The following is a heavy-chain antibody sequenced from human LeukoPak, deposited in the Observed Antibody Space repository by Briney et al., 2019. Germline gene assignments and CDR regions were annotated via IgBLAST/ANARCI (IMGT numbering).Heavy chain of an antibody. D-gene: IGHD2-21*01. V-gene: IGHV4-39*07. CDR2: IYYSGST. CDR1: GASISSSSYY. J-gene: IGHJ6*03. Sequence: SETLSLTCTVSGASISSSSYYWGWIRQPPGKGLEWIGSIYYSGSTYYNPSLKSRVTISTDTSKNQFSLRLTSVTAADTAVYYCAREPADPGHLVVLAVVGCMDVWGNGTTVTVSS. CDR3: AREPADPGHLVVLAVVGCMDV.